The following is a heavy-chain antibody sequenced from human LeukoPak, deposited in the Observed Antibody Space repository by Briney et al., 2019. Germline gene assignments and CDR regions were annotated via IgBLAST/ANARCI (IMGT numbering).Heavy chain of an antibody. D-gene: IGHD1-26*01. V-gene: IGHV1-2*02. CDR2: INPNSGGT. Sequence: GASVKVSCKASGYTFTGYYMHWVRQAPGQGLEWMGWINPNSGGTNYAQEFQGRVTMTRDTSISTAYMELSRLRSDDTAVYYCAREKIVGVNNWFDPWGQGTLVTVSS. CDR1: GYTFTGYY. J-gene: IGHJ5*02. CDR3: AREKIVGVNNWFDP.